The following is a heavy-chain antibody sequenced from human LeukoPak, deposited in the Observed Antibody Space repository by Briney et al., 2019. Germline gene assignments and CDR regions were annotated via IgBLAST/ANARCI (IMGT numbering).Heavy chain of an antibody. V-gene: IGHV3-30*01. J-gene: IGHJ4*02. D-gene: IGHD3-10*01. CDR2: ISYDGSNK. CDR1: GFTFSSYA. CDR3: ARDAGYYGSGSYIDY. Sequence: PGRSLRLSCAASGFTFSSYAMHWVRQAPGKGLEWVAVISYDGSNKYYADSVKGRFTISRDNSKNTLYLQMNSLRAEDTAVYYCARDAGYYGSGSYIDYWGQGTLVTVSS.